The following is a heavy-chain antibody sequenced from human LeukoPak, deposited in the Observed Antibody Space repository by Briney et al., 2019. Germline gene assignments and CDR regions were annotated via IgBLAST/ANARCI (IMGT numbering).Heavy chain of an antibody. V-gene: IGHV4-61*02. CDR2: IYTSGST. J-gene: IGHJ4*02. CDR3: ARESLGPPYYFDY. D-gene: IGHD1-26*01. CDR1: GGSISTGTDY. Sequence: SQTLSLTCTVSGGSISTGTDYWSWIRQPAGKGLEWIGRIYTSGSTNYNPSLKSRVTISVDTSKNQFSLELSSVTAADTAVYYCARESLGPPYYFDYWGQGTLVTVSS.